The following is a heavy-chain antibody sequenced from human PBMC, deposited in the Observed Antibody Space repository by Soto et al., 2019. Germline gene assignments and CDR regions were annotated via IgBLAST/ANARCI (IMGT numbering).Heavy chain of an antibody. CDR2: FYYSGST. D-gene: IGHD2-15*01. Sequence: SETLSLTCTVSGGSISSSSYSWGWIRQPPGKGPEWIGAFYYSGSTYYNPSPKSRVTISVHTTKNQFFLKLTSVTAADTAVYYCASRQGHCIDPRCSSHSSLNVWRQGTTVTGSS. V-gene: IGHV4-39*01. CDR1: GGSISSSSYS. CDR3: ASRQGHCIDPRCSSHSSLNV. J-gene: IGHJ6*02.